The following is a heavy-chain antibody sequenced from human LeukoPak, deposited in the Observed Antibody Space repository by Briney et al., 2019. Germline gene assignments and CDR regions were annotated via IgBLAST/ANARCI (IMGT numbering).Heavy chain of an antibody. CDR2: IYYSGST. D-gene: IGHD4-11*01. V-gene: IGHV4-30-4*01. Sequence: PSETLSLTCTVSGGPISSGDYYWSWIRQPPGKGLEWIGYIYYSGSTYYNPSLKSRVTISVDTSKNQFSLKLSSVTAADTAVYYCASLGTVTSFDYWGQGTLVTVSS. CDR1: GGPISSGDYY. J-gene: IGHJ4*02. CDR3: ASLGTVTSFDY.